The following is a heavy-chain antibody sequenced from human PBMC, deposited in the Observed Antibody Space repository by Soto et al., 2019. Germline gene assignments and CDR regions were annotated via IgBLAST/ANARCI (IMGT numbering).Heavy chain of an antibody. CDR3: ARHAYDFWSGHPNPRYYYGMDG. CDR2: IYPGDSNT. D-gene: IGHD3-3*01. CDR1: GYSFTSYW. Sequence: GESLKISCKGSGYSFTSYWIGWVRQMPGKGLEWMGFIYPGDSNTRYSPSLQGQVTISVDKSISTAYLQWSSLKATDTAMYYCARHAYDFWSGHPNPRYYYGMDGWGQGTTVTVAS. V-gene: IGHV5-51*01. J-gene: IGHJ6*02.